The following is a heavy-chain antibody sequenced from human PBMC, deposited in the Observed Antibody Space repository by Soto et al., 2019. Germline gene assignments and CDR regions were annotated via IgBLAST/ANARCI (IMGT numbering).Heavy chain of an antibody. CDR2: IPNNGSP. V-gene: IGHV4-61*08. D-gene: IGHD7-27*01. Sequence: SGCLELTCRVSGGCVRIGGYHWCWIRQPPGKGLEWIGFIPNNGSPDYNPSLKSRVVVSIDRSKNQFSLKVNSVTAADTAVYFCARIGWGGDSWGQGTLVTVPQ. CDR1: GGCVRIGGYH. J-gene: IGHJ4*02. CDR3: ARIGWGGDS.